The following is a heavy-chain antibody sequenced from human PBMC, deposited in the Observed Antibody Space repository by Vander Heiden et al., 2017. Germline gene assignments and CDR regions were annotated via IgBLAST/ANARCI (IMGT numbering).Heavy chain of an antibody. CDR2: IYYSGST. CDR3: AGFFGLSGPHAFDI. D-gene: IGHD3-10*01. J-gene: IGHJ3*02. Sequence: QLQLHDSGPGLVRPSQTLSLTCTVSGGPISSGDYYWSWIRQHPGKGLEWIGYIYYSGSTYYDPSLKSRVTISVDTSKNQFSLKLSSGTAADTAGYYCAGFFGLSGPHAFDIWGQGTMGNVA. V-gene: IGHV4-31*03. CDR1: GGPISSGDYY.